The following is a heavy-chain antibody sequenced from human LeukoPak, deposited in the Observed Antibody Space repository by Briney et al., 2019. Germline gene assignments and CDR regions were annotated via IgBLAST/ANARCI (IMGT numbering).Heavy chain of an antibody. V-gene: IGHV3-30*18. D-gene: IGHD1-14*01. CDR3: PKDKPIDY. CDR2: ISYDGRNE. J-gene: IGHJ4*02. CDR1: GFTFSDYG. Sequence: GGSLRLSCVASGFTFSDYGMLWVRQPPGKGLEWVAVISYDGRNEHYADSVKGRFTISRDNSKNTVFLQMNTLRTEDTAVYFCPKDKPIDYWGQATLLTVSS.